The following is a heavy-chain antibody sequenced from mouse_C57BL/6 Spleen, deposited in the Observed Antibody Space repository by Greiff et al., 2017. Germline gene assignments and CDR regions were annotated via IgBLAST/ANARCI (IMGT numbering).Heavy chain of an antibody. CDR2: IYWDDDK. J-gene: IGHJ4*01. Sequence: QVTLKESGPGILQSSQTLSLTCSFSGFSLSTSGMGVSWIRQPSGKGLEWLAHIYWDDDKRYNPSLKSRLTISKDTSRNQVFLKITSVDTADTATYYCARRRDGYVPYAMDYWGQGTSVTVSS. V-gene: IGHV8-12*01. D-gene: IGHD2-2*01. CDR3: ARRRDGYVPYAMDY. CDR1: GFSLSTSGMG.